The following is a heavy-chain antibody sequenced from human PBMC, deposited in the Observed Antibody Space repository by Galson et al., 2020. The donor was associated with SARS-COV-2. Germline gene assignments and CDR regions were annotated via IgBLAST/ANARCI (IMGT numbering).Heavy chain of an antibody. D-gene: IGHD1-26*01. CDR2: ISSSGAS. J-gene: IGHJ4*02. V-gene: IGHV3-23*01. CDR3: VKDDSGSHYRLDY. Sequence: GETLTHSCAASGFIFSDYYISWVRHPPWKGLERVSCISSSGASYYSDSVKVHFTISREISKNTLYLQMNTLPVEDTAIYYCVKDDSGSHYRLDYWGQGTLVTVSS. CDR1: GFIFSDYY.